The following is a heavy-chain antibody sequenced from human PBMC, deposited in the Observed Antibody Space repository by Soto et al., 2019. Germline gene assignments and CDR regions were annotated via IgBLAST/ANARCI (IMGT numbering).Heavy chain of an antibody. D-gene: IGHD3-22*01. CDR1: GFTFSMYA. Sequence: GGSLRLSCSASGFTFSMYAMHWVRQAPGKGLEYVSSISTNGGSTHYAGSVKGRFTISRDNSKNTQYLQMSSLRADDTAVYYCVKGEYYYDSSGYYPXDYWGQGTLVTVSS. V-gene: IGHV3-64D*06. CDR3: VKGEYYYDSSGYYPXDY. CDR2: ISTNGGST. J-gene: IGHJ4*02.